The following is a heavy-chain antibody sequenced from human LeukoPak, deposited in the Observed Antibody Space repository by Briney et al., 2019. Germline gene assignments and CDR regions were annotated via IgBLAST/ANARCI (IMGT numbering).Heavy chain of an antibody. CDR2: ISGSGGST. CDR1: GFTFSSYA. Sequence: GGSLRLSCAASGFTFSSYAMSWVRQAPGKGLEWVSVISGSGGSTYYADSVKGRFTISRDNSKNTLYLQMNSLRAEDTAVYYCARRHSYASGSSYAMDVWGQGTTVTVSS. D-gene: IGHD3-10*01. J-gene: IGHJ6*02. V-gene: IGHV3-23*01. CDR3: ARRHSYASGSSYAMDV.